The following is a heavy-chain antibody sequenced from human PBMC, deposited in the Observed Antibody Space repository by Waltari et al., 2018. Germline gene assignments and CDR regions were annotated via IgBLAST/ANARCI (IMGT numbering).Heavy chain of an antibody. Sequence: QVQLVQSGAEVKKPGASVKVSCKASGYNFTNYDISWVRQADGHGLEWMGWMNPDSGNTGYAQRIQGRVTMTRNTSISTAYMELSSLRSEDTAVYYCARTYYDFWTGSYWVHYFDDWGQGTLVTVSS. V-gene: IGHV1-8*01. CDR3: ARTYYDFWTGSYWVHYFDD. J-gene: IGHJ4*02. D-gene: IGHD3-3*01. CDR2: MNPDSGNT. CDR1: GYNFTNYD.